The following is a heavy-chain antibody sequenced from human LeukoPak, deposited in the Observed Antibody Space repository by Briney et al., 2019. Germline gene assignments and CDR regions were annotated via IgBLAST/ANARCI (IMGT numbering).Heavy chain of an antibody. V-gene: IGHV3-23*01. J-gene: IGHJ4*02. CDR2: IFPSGGEI. CDR3: AKGYNYGLDS. D-gene: IGHD5-18*01. CDR1: GFTFSTFA. Sequence: GGSLRLSCAASGFTFSTFAMIWIRQPPGKGLEWVSSIFPSGGEIHYADSVRGRFTISRDNSKSTLSLQMNSLRAEDTAVYYCAKGYNYGLDSWGQGTLVTVSS.